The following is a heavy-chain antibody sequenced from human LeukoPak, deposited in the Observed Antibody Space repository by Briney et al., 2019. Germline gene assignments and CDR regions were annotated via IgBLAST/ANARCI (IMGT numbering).Heavy chain of an antibody. CDR2: IYYSVST. V-gene: IGHV4-59*08. J-gene: IGHJ4*02. CDR1: GGSISSYN. D-gene: IGHD5-24*01. Sequence: SETLSHTRTLSGGSISSYNWSGIPEPLGKGLEKSGYIYYSVSTNYTPSLKSRVTISVGTSKNQFPLKLSSVTAADTAVYYCVRRARVGFSADIDYWGQGTLVTVSS. CDR3: VRRARVGFSADIDY.